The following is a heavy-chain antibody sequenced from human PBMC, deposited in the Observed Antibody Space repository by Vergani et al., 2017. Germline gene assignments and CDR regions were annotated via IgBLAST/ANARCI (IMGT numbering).Heavy chain of an antibody. CDR3: ARXPYYDFWSGYLKPYYYYGMDV. CDR2: IYYSGST. D-gene: IGHD3-3*01. Sequence: QLQLQESGPGLVKPSETLSLTCTVSGGSISSSSYYWGWIRQPPGKWLEWIGSIYYSGSTHYNPSLKSRVTISVDTSKNQFSLKLSSVTAADTAVYYCARXPYYDFWSGYLKPYYYYGMDVWGQGTTVTVSS. J-gene: IGHJ6*02. CDR1: GGSISSSSYY. V-gene: IGHV4-39*01.